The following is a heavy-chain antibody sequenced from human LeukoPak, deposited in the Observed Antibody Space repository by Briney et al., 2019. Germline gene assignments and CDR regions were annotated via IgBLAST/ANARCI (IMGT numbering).Heavy chain of an antibody. D-gene: IGHD3-16*02. J-gene: IGHJ4*02. CDR1: GGSISGYY. CDR2: IYYSGST. CDR3: ARVGDYVWGSYRYYFDY. Sequence: SETLSLTCSVSGGSISGYYWSWIRQPPGKGLEWIGYIYYSGSTNYNPSLKSRVTISVDTSKTQFSLKLSSVTAADTAVYYCARVGDYVWGSYRYYFDYWGQGTLVTVSS. V-gene: IGHV4-59*01.